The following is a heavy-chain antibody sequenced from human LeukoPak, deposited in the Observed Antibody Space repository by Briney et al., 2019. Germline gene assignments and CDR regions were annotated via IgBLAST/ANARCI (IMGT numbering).Heavy chain of an antibody. CDR2: IYYSGST. J-gene: IGHJ3*02. CDR3: ATPGEDCSGGSCYYSVAFDI. D-gene: IGHD2-15*01. Sequence: SETLSLTCTVSGGSISSSSYYWGWIRQPPGKGLEWIGSIYYSGSTYYNPSLKSRVTISVDTSKNQFSLKLSSVTAADTAVYYCATPGEDCSGGSCYYSVAFDIWGQGTMVTVSS. V-gene: IGHV4-39*07. CDR1: GGSISSSSYY.